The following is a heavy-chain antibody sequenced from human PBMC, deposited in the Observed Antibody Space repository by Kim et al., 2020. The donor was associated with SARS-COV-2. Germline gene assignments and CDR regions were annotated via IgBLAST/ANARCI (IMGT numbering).Heavy chain of an antibody. Sequence: GGSLRLSCAASGFTFSDYYMSWIRQAPGKGLEWVSYISSSGSTIYYADSVKGRFTISRDNAKNSLYLQMNSLRAEDTAVYYCARRECGSCYSSVLGPLWYYGMDVWGQGTTVTVSS. D-gene: IGHD2-15*01. V-gene: IGHV3-11*01. CDR1: GFTFSDYY. J-gene: IGHJ6*02. CDR3: ARRECGSCYSSVLGPLWYYGMDV. CDR2: ISSSGSTI.